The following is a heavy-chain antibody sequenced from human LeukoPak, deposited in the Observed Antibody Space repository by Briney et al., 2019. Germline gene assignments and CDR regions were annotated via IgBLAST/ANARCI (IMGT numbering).Heavy chain of an antibody. Sequence: SETLSLTCAVYGGSFSGYYWSWIRQPPGKGLEWIGEINHSGSTNYNPSLKSRVTISVDTSKNQFSLKLSSVTAADTAVYYCARGRVGYSSLRYVYWGQGTLVTVSS. CDR1: GGSFSGYY. J-gene: IGHJ4*02. CDR2: INHSGST. CDR3: ARGRVGYSSLRYVY. D-gene: IGHD6-13*01. V-gene: IGHV4-34*01.